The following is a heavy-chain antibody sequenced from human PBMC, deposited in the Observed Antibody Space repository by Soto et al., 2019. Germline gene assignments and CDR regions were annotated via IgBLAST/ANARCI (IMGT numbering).Heavy chain of an antibody. CDR3: ARDHGGGGLTLEY. Sequence: DLEESGGGLVKPGGSLRLSCTASGFIFSDYYMSWIRQAPGKGLEWVSDISNSGRITHHADSVEGRFTISRDNAKDSPYLQMNSLRPEDSAIYYCARDHGGGGLTLEYWGQGTLVTVSS. J-gene: IGHJ4*02. V-gene: IGHV3-11*01. CDR1: GFIFSDYY. D-gene: IGHD3-16*01. CDR2: ISNSGRIT.